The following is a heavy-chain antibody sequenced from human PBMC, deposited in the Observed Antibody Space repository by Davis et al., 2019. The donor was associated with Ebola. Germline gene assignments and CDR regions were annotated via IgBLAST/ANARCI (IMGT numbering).Heavy chain of an antibody. Sequence: GESLKISCAASGFTFSTYSMNWVRQAPGKGLEWVSVIYSGGSTYYADSVKGRFTISRHNSKNTLYLQMNSLRAEDTAVYYCAKDIIPCSGGSCYYRKYYYYGMDVWGQGTTVTVSS. CDR1: GFTFSTYS. V-gene: IGHV3-53*01. CDR3: AKDIIPCSGGSCYYRKYYYYGMDV. J-gene: IGHJ6*02. CDR2: IYSGGST. D-gene: IGHD2-15*01.